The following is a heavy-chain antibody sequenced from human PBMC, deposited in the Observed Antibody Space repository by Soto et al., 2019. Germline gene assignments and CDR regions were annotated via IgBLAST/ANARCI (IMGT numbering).Heavy chain of an antibody. CDR2: IIPIFGTA. CDR1: GGTFSSYA. J-gene: IGHJ4*02. CDR3: ARAGAEPYCGGDCYTDY. Sequence: SVKVSCKASGGTFSSYAISWVRQAPGQGLEWMGGIIPIFGTANYAQKFQGRVTITADESTSTAYMELSSLRSEDTAVYHCARAGAEPYCGGDCYTDYWGQGTLVTVSS. V-gene: IGHV1-69*13. D-gene: IGHD2-21*02.